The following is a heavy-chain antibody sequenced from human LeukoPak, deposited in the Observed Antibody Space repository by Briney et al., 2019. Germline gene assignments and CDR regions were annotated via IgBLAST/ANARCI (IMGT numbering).Heavy chain of an antibody. J-gene: IGHJ4*02. Sequence: GGSLRLSCAASGFTFSDVWMSWVRQAPGKGLEWVARIRNKPKGYTTEYAASVRGRFTISRDDSKSSLYLQMNSLKTEDTAVYYCNSGNHLDYWGQGTLVTVSS. V-gene: IGHV3-72*01. D-gene: IGHD1-14*01. CDR1: GFTFSDVW. CDR3: NSGNHLDY. CDR2: IRNKPKGYTT.